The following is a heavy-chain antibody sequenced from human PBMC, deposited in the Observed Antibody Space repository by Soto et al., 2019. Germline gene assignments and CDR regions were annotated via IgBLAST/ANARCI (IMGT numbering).Heavy chain of an antibody. V-gene: IGHV4-59*01. J-gene: IGHJ4*02. Sequence: PSETLSLTCTASGASMSTYYWNWIRQSPGKGLESIGYIYSSGSANYNPSLKGRVAVSIDTSKQQISLNLTSVTAADTAVYYCASLLPCDGGGYVGLDYWSQGTLDTVSS. D-gene: IGHD2-15*01. CDR1: GASMSTYY. CDR2: IYSSGSA. CDR3: ASLLPCDGGGYVGLDY.